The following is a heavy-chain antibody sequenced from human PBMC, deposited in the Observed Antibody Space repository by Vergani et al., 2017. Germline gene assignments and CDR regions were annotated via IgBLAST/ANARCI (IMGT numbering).Heavy chain of an antibody. CDR1: GFSLNTRGVS. D-gene: IGHD1-7*01. V-gene: IGHV2-5*04. J-gene: IGHJ6*03. CDR2: IYWNDDQ. CDR3: VYRKTEFGTTGCFYPFYYYYYMDV. Sequence: QITLKESGPTLVKPTQTLTLTCTFSGFSLNTRGVSVAWIRQPPGKALDWLALIYWNDDQHYSPSLNNGVTITKDTSKNQVVLTMTNMDYVDTGTYYCVYRKTEFGTTGCFYPFYYYYYMDVWGKGTTVTVSS.